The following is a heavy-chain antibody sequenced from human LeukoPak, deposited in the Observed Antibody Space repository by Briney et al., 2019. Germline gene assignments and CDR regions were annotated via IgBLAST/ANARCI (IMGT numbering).Heavy chain of an antibody. CDR1: GYIFTNYY. CDR2: IKPSAGST. Sequence: ASVKVSCKASGYIFTNYYMHSVRQAPGQGLEWMGIIKPSAGSTIYAQKFQGRVTMTWDTSTSTVYMELSSLRSEDTAMFYCAREFPGTAPDYWGQGTPVTVSS. J-gene: IGHJ4*02. V-gene: IGHV1-46*01. CDR3: AREFPGTAPDY.